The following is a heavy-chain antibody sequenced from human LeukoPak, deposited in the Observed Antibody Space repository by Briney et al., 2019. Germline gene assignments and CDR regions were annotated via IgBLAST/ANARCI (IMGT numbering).Heavy chain of an antibody. J-gene: IGHJ4*02. CDR3: ARDPGVVVTAIPWFDY. D-gene: IGHD2-21*02. CDR1: GYTFTDYY. Sequence: GATVKISCKASGYTFTDYYMHWVQQAPGKGLEWMGRVDPEDGETIYAEKFQGRVTITADTSTDTAYMELSSLRSEDTAVYYCARDPGVVVTAIPWFDYWGQGTLVTVSS. V-gene: IGHV1-69-2*01. CDR2: VDPEDGET.